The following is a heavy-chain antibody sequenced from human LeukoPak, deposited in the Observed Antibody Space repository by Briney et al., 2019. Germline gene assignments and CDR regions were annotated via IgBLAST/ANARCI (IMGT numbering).Heavy chain of an antibody. CDR3: AKVSRCHDFWSGSCFFDY. CDR1: GFTFSSYA. CDR2: ISGSGGST. Sequence: GGSLRLSCAASGFTFSSYAMSWVRQAPGKGLEWVSAISGSGGSTYYADSVKGRFTISRDNSKNTLYLQMNSLRAEDTAVYYCAKVSRCHDFWSGSCFFDYWGQGTLVTVSS. J-gene: IGHJ4*02. D-gene: IGHD3-3*01. V-gene: IGHV3-23*01.